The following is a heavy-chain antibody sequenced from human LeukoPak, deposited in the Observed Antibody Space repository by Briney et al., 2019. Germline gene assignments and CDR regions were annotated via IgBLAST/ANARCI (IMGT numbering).Heavy chain of an antibody. CDR1: GFTFSSYA. CDR3: ARDFAVGFLEWLGYFDY. Sequence: GRSLRLSCAASGFTFSSYAMHWVRQAPGKGLEWVAVISYDGSNKYYADSVKGRFTISRDNSKNTLYLQMNSLRAGDTAVYYCARDFAVGFLEWLGYFDYWGQGTLVTVSS. V-gene: IGHV3-30-3*01. D-gene: IGHD3-3*02. CDR2: ISYDGSNK. J-gene: IGHJ4*02.